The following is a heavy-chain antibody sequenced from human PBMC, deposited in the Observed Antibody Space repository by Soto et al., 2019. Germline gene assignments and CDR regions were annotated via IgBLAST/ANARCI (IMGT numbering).Heavy chain of an antibody. V-gene: IGHV1-69*12. D-gene: IGHD3-3*02. Sequence: QVQLMQSGAEVKKPGSSVKVSCKASGGTFSTSAISWERQAPGAGLEWVGGIMPVFATPDYAQKFQGRVTISADESTTTAYLELTSLTTDDTAVYYCARDKDRQQLGGNYYYILDVWGQGTAITVSS. CDR2: IMPVFATP. CDR1: GGTFSTSA. J-gene: IGHJ6*02. CDR3: ARDKDRQQLGGNYYYILDV.